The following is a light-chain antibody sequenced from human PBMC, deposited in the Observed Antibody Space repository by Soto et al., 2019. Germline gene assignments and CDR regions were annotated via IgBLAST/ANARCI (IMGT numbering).Light chain of an antibody. CDR3: QQSYRTPPT. CDR1: QGVRAY. J-gene: IGKJ2*01. V-gene: IGKV1-39*01. Sequence: DIQMTQSPSSLSASVGDRVTITCRASQGVRAYLLWYQQRQGRAPKLLIYAASNLLSGVPSSFSGSGSGTNFTLTISSLQPDDCATYDCQQSYRTPPTVGQGTKLETK. CDR2: AAS.